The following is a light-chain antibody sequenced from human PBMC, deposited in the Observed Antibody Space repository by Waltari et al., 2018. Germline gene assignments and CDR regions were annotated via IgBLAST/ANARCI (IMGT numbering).Light chain of an antibody. Sequence: QAVVTQEPSLTVSPGGTVTLTCGSSTGAVTSGQYPYWFQQKPGQAPRTLIYDTSNKHSWTPARFSGSLLGGKAALTLSGAQTEDEAEYYCLVSFNGARLFGSGTKVTVL. CDR2: DTS. CDR1: TGAVTSGQY. CDR3: LVSFNGARL. V-gene: IGLV7-46*01. J-gene: IGLJ1*01.